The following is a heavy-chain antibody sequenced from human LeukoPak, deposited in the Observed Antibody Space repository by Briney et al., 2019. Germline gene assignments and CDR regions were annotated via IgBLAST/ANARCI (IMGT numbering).Heavy chain of an antibody. CDR2: IYTSGST. J-gene: IGHJ1*01. CDR3: ATTGDCSSTSCPGDFQH. CDR1: GGSISSYY. D-gene: IGHD2-2*01. Sequence: SETLSLTCTVSGGSISSYYWSWIRQPAGKGLEWIGHIYTSGSTNYNPSLKSRVTMSVDTSKNQFSLKLSSVTAADTAVYYCATTGDCSSTSCPGDFQHWGQGTLVTVSS. V-gene: IGHV4-4*07.